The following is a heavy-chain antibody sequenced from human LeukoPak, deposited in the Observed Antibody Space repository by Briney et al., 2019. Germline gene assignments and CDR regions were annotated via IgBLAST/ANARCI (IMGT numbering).Heavy chain of an antibody. V-gene: IGHV4-59*11. CDR1: GGSISSHY. CDR2: IYYSGST. CDR3: AREESRFDWLFHFDY. J-gene: IGHJ4*02. D-gene: IGHD3-9*01. Sequence: SETLSLTCTVSGGSISSHYWSWIRQPPGKGLEWIGYIYYSGSTNYNPSLKSRVTISVDTSKNQFSLKLSSVTAADTAVYYCAREESRFDWLFHFDYWGQGTLVTVSS.